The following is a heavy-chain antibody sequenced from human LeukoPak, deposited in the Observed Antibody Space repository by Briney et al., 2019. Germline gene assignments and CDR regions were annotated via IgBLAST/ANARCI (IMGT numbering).Heavy chain of an antibody. CDR3: AKERQAGDYFTSDH. D-gene: IGHD4-17*01. CDR2: ISGSGGST. V-gene: IGHV3-23*01. J-gene: IGHJ4*02. Sequence: GGSLRLSCAAYGFTFRSYAMSWVRQAPGKGLEWVSAISGSGGSTYYADSVKGRFTISRDNSKNTLYLQMNSLRAEDTAVYYCAKERQAGDYFTSDHWGQGTLVTVSS. CDR1: GFTFRSYA.